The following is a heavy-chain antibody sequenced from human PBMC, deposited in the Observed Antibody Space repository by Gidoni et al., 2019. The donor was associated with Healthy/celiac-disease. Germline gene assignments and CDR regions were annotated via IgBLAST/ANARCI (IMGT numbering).Heavy chain of an antibody. Sequence: EVQLVESGGGLVQPGGSLRLSCAASGFTFSSYSMNWVRQAPGKGLEWVSYISSSSSTIYYADSVKGRFTISRDNAKNSLYLKMNSLRAEDTAVYYCARDAVLRFLEWLSNDAFDIWGQGTMVTVSS. J-gene: IGHJ3*02. CDR2: ISSSSSTI. CDR3: ARDAVLRFLEWLSNDAFDI. V-gene: IGHV3-48*01. D-gene: IGHD3-3*01. CDR1: GFTFSSYS.